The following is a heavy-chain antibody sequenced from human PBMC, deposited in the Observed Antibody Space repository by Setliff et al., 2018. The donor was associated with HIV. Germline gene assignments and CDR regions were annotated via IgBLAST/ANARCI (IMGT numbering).Heavy chain of an antibody. CDR3: AREIPYSYGGRGHPL. D-gene: IGHD3-22*01. CDR1: GGSFSDYY. Sequence: NPSETLSLTSALYGGSFSDYYWSWIRQPPGMGLEWIGEVNRGRRTNYNSSLKSRVTISIDTSRNQFSLTVSSVTAADTAVYYCAREIPYSYGGRGHPLWGQGTLVTVSS. V-gene: IGHV4-34*01. CDR2: VNRGRRT. J-gene: IGHJ4*02.